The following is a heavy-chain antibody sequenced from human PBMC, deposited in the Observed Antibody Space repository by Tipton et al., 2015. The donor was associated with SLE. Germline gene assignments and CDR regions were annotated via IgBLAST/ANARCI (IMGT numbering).Heavy chain of an antibody. CDR2: IFYSGST. V-gene: IGHV4-38-2*02. Sequence: TLSLTCTVSGYSISSGYYWVWIRQPPGKGLEWIGSIFYSGSTYSNPSLDSPLTMSVDTSTNQFSLKLSSVTAAGTAVYHCARLAVAGTWYYFDYWGQGMPVTVSS. CDR3: ARLAVAGTWYYFDY. D-gene: IGHD1-1*01. J-gene: IGHJ4*02. CDR1: GYSISSGYY.